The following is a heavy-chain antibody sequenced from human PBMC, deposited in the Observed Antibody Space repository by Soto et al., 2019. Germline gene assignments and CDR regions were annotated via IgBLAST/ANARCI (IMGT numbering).Heavy chain of an antibody. V-gene: IGHV1-24*01. D-gene: IGHD3-3*01. CDR2: FDPEDGET. CDR3: ATVDYDFWSGYFDY. J-gene: IGHJ4*02. Sequence: ASVKVSCKVSGYTLTELSMHWVRQAPGKGLEWMGGFDPEDGETIYAQKFQGRVTMTEDTSTDTAYMELSSLRSEDTAVYCCATVDYDFWSGYFDYWGQGTLVTVSS. CDR1: GYTLTELS.